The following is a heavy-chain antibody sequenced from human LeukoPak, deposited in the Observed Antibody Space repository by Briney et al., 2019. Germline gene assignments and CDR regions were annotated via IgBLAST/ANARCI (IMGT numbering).Heavy chain of an antibody. Sequence: ASVKVSCKASGYTFTGYYIHWVRQAPGQGLEWMGWIYPDSGGTNYAQKFQGRVTMTRDTSISTAYMELSRLRSDDTAVYYCATTVTTIYYYYMDVWGKGTTVTISS. CDR2: IYPDSGGT. J-gene: IGHJ6*03. CDR1: GYTFTGYY. D-gene: IGHD4-17*01. V-gene: IGHV1-2*02. CDR3: ATTVTTIYYYYMDV.